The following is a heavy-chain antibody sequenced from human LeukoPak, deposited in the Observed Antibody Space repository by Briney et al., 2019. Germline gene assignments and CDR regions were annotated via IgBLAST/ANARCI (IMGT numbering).Heavy chain of an antibody. Sequence: GGSLRLSCAASGFTFSSYGMRWVRQAPGKGLEWVAVISYDGSNKYYADSVKGRFTISRDNSKNTLYLQMNSLRAEDTAVYYCAKDGEDDYVWGIGSFDYWGQGTLVTVSS. CDR3: AKDGEDDYVWGIGSFDY. J-gene: IGHJ4*02. V-gene: IGHV3-30*18. CDR1: GFTFSSYG. D-gene: IGHD3-16*01. CDR2: ISYDGSNK.